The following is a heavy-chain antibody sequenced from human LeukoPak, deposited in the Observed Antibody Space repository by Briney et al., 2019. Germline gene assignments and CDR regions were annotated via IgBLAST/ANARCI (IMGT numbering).Heavy chain of an antibody. CDR1: GYTFTSYS. CDR3: ARASYCSGGSCYSDY. Sequence: ASVTVSCKASGYTFTSYSISWVRQAPGQGPEWTGWISAYNGNTIYAQKVKGRVTMTTDTSTSTAYMELRSLKSDDTAVYYCARASYCSGGSCYSDYWGQGTLVTVSS. D-gene: IGHD2-15*01. V-gene: IGHV1-18*01. J-gene: IGHJ4*02. CDR2: ISAYNGNT.